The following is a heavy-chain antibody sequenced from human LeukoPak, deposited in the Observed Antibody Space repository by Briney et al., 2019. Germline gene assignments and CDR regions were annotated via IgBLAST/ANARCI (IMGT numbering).Heavy chain of an antibody. CDR2: INPSGGGT. Sequence: GASVKVSCKASGYTFISYYIHWVRQAPGQGLEWMGIINPSGGGTSYAQRFQGRVTMTRDKSTRTVYMELSSLRSEDTAVYYCARELGYYDSSDYYATSAFDIWGQGTMVTVSS. D-gene: IGHD3-22*01. J-gene: IGHJ3*02. CDR1: GYTFISYY. CDR3: ARELGYYDSSDYYATSAFDI. V-gene: IGHV1-46*01.